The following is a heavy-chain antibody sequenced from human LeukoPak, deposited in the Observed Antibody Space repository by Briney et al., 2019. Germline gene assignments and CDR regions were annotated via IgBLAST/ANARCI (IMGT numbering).Heavy chain of an antibody. V-gene: IGHV4-30-4*01. CDR2: IYYSGST. D-gene: IGHD6-19*01. J-gene: IGHJ4*02. CDR3: ARWDDSAWAFGN. Sequence: SSQTLSLTCTVFGGSVSSANYYWSWIRQPPGKGLEWIGYIYYSGSTYYNPSLKSRVTISVDTSKNQLSLKLTSVTAADTAVYYCARWDDSAWAFGNWGPGTLVTVSS. CDR1: GGSVSSANYY.